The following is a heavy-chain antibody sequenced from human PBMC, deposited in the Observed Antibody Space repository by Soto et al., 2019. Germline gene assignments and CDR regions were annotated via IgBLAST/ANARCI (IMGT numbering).Heavy chain of an antibody. CDR1: GFTFSSYS. J-gene: IGHJ4*02. Sequence: EVQLVESGGGLVQPGGSLRLSCAASGFTFSSYSMNWVRQAPGKGLEWVSYISSSSSTIYYTDSVKGRFTISRDNAKNSLYLQMHSLRDEDTAVYYCARDQWGYGGKSPFDYWGQGTLVTVSS. V-gene: IGHV3-48*02. CDR2: ISSSSSTI. D-gene: IGHD2-15*01. CDR3: ARDQWGYGGKSPFDY.